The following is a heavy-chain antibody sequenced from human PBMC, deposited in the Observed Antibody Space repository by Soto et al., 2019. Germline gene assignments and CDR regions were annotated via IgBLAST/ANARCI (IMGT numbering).Heavy chain of an antibody. CDR1: GFTFSSYE. CDR3: ARDDPKFHNCFDP. V-gene: IGHV3-48*03. J-gene: IGHJ5*02. CDR2: ISSSGSTI. Sequence: PVGSLRLSCAASGFTFSSYEMNWVRQAPGKGLEWVSYISSSGSTIYYADSVKGRFTISRDNAKNSLYLQMNSLRAEDTAVYYCARDDPKFHNCFDPWGQGTLLTVSS.